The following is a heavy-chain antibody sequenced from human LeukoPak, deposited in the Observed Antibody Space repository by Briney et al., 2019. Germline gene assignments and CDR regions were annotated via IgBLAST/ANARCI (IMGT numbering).Heavy chain of an antibody. CDR2: IYYSGST. D-gene: IGHD3-22*01. CDR3: ARLLYYYSSGYYYDY. J-gene: IGHJ4*02. Sequence: SETLSLTCTVSAGSISSYYWSWIRQPPGKGLEWIGYIYYSGSTNYNSSLKSRVSISVDTSKNQFSLKLSSVTAADTAVYYCARLLYYYSSGYYYDYWGQGTLVTVSS. CDR1: AGSISSYY. V-gene: IGHV4-59*08.